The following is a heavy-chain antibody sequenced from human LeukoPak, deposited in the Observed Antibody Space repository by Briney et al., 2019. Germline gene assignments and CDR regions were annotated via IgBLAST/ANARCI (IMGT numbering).Heavy chain of an antibody. J-gene: IGHJ3*02. V-gene: IGHV3-30-3*01. CDR3: TTDLWQWLIQRSRAAFDI. CDR2: ISYDGSNK. CDR1: GFTFSSYA. Sequence: GGSLRLSCAASGFTFSSYAMHWVRQAPGKGLEWVAVISYDGSNKYYADSVKGRFTISRDNSKNTLYLQMNSLKTEDTAVYYCTTDLWQWLIQRSRAAFDIWGQGTMVTVSS. D-gene: IGHD6-19*01.